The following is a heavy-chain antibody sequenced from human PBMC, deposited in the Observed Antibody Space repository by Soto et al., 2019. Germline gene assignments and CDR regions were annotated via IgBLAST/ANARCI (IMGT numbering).Heavy chain of an antibody. CDR2: INHSGST. CDR1: GGSFSGYY. Sequence: SETLSLTCAVYGGSFSGYYWSWIRQPPGKGLEWIGEINHSGSTNYNPPLKSRVTISVDTSKNQFSLKLSSVTAADTAVYYCARGPDIVVVPAAEPGDWFDPWGQGTLVTVSS. J-gene: IGHJ5*02. D-gene: IGHD2-2*01. V-gene: IGHV4-34*01. CDR3: ARGPDIVVVPAAEPGDWFDP.